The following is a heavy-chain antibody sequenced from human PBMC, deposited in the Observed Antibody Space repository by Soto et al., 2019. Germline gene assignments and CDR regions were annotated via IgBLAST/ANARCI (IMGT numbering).Heavy chain of an antibody. Sequence: PGGSLRLSCAASGFTFSSYGMHWVRQAPGKGLEWVAVIWYDGSNKYYADSVKGRFTISRDNSKNTLYLQMNSLRAEDTAVYYCARGYSSGWSYYHYYYYGMDVWGQGTTVTVSS. J-gene: IGHJ6*02. CDR2: IWYDGSNK. D-gene: IGHD6-19*01. CDR1: GFTFSSYG. CDR3: ARGYSSGWSYYHYYYYGMDV. V-gene: IGHV3-33*01.